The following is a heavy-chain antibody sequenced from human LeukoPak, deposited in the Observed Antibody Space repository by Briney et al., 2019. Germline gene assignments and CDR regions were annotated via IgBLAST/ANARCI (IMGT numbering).Heavy chain of an antibody. CDR1: GYTFTSYY. V-gene: IGHV1-46*01. Sequence: ASVKVSCKASGYTFTSYYMHWVRQAPGQGLEWMAIINPSGGSTSYAQKFQGRVTMTRDTSTSTVYMELSSLRSEDTAVYYCARVNGSHYDSSGYSDFFDYWGQGTLVTVSS. J-gene: IGHJ4*02. D-gene: IGHD3-22*01. CDR2: INPSGGST. CDR3: ARVNGSHYDSSGYSDFFDY.